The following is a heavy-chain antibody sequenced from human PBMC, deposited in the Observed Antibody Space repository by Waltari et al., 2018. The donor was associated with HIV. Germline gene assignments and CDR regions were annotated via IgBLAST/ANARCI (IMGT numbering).Heavy chain of an antibody. CDR1: GGSISSSSYY. D-gene: IGHD6-13*01. CDR3: ARPYSSSWYYFDY. J-gene: IGHJ4*02. Sequence: QLQLQESGPGLVKPSETLSLICTVSGGSISSSSYYWGCIRQPPGKGLEWIGSIYYSGCTYYNPSLKSRVTISVDTSKNQFALKLSSVTAADTAVYYCARPYSSSWYYFDYWGQGTLVTVSS. CDR2: IYYSGCT. V-gene: IGHV4-39*01.